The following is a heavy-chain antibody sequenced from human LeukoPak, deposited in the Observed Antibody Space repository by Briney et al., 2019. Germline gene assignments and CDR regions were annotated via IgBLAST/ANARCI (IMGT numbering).Heavy chain of an antibody. Sequence: GGPLRLSCAASGFTFSSYGMHWVRQAPGKGLEWVSQISASETSIKYADSVRGRFTISRDNVKNSVYPQMNSLRAEDTAIYYCVRDNLENQWLERSYWGQGTLVTVSS. CDR2: ISASETSI. CDR1: GFTFSSYG. J-gene: IGHJ4*02. V-gene: IGHV3-48*01. CDR3: VRDNLENQWLERSY. D-gene: IGHD6-19*01.